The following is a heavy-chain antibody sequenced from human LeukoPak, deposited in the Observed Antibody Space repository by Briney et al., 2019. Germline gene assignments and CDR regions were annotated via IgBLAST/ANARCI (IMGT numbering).Heavy chain of an antibody. CDR3: ARDKGSGLYGSGSYGWFDP. CDR2: ISYSGST. CDR1: GGSISSSSYS. J-gene: IGHJ5*02. Sequence: SETLSLTCTVSGGSISSSSYSWDWIRQPPGKGLEWIVSISYSGSTYNNPSLKSRVTISVDTSKNLFSLKLSSVTAADTAIYYCARDKGSGLYGSGSYGWFDPWGQGTLVTVSS. V-gene: IGHV4-39*07. D-gene: IGHD3-10*01.